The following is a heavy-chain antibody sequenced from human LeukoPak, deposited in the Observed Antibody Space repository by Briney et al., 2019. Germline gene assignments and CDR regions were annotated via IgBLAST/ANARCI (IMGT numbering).Heavy chain of an antibody. D-gene: IGHD3-22*01. CDR3: AKDYYDSSGYYYGWFDP. V-gene: IGHV3-23*01. Sequence: GGSLRLSCAASGFTFSNYAMSWVRQAPGKGQEWVSVISGSGGSTYYADSVKGRFTISRDNSKNTLYLQMNSLRAEDTAVYYCAKDYYDSSGYYYGWFDPWGQGTLVTVSS. CDR1: GFTFSNYA. J-gene: IGHJ5*02. CDR2: ISGSGGST.